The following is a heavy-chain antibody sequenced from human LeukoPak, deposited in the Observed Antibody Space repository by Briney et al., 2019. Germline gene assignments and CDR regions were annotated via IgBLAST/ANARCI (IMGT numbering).Heavy chain of an antibody. V-gene: IGHV4-39*07. J-gene: IGHJ5*02. CDR3: ARANSFTFGGVIP. D-gene: IGHD3-16*01. CDR2: IYYSGST. CDR1: GGSISSSSYY. Sequence: PSETLSLTCTVSGGSISSSSYYWGWIRQPPGKGLEWIGSIYYSGSTYYNPSLKSRVTISVDTSKNQFSLKLSSVTAADTAVYYCARANSFTFGGVIPWGQGTLVTVSS.